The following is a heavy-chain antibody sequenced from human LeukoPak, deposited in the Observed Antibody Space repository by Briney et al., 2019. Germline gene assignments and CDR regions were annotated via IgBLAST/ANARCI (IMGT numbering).Heavy chain of an antibody. J-gene: IGHJ6*02. V-gene: IGHV1-3*01. D-gene: IGHD3-10*01. CDR3: ASATYYPEYYYYYGMDV. CDR1: GYTFTSYA. Sequence: ASVKVSCKASGYTFTSYAMHWVRQAPGQRLEWMGWINAGNGNTKYSQKFQGRVTITRDTSASTAYMELSSLRSEDTAVYYCASATYYPEYYYYYGMDVWGQGTTVTVSS. CDR2: INAGNGNT.